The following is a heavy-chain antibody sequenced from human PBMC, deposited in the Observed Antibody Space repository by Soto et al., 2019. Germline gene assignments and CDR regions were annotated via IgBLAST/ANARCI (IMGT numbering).Heavy chain of an antibody. CDR3: ARDSITGTTLGWFDL. Sequence: QVQLQESGPGLVKPSQTLSLTCTVSGGSISSGDYYWSWIRQPPGKGLEWIGYIYYSGSTYYNPSLKSRVTISVDTSKNQFSLKLSSVTAADTAVYYCARDSITGTTLGWFDLWGQGTLVTVSS. CDR1: GGSISSGDYY. CDR2: IYYSGST. J-gene: IGHJ5*02. V-gene: IGHV4-30-4*01. D-gene: IGHD1-7*01.